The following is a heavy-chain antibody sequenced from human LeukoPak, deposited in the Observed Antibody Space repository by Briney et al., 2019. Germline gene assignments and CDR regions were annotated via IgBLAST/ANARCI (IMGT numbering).Heavy chain of an antibody. J-gene: IGHJ4*02. D-gene: IGHD3-10*01. V-gene: IGHV3-30*03. CDR1: GFTFSSYG. Sequence: PGGSLRLSCAASGFTFSSYGMHWVRQAPGKGLEWVAVISYDGSNKYYADSVKGRFTISRDNSKNTLYLQMNSLRAEDTAVYYCARDLTYYYGSGSYYRGPSATDYWGQGTLVTVSS. CDR2: ISYDGSNK. CDR3: ARDLTYYYGSGSYYRGPSATDY.